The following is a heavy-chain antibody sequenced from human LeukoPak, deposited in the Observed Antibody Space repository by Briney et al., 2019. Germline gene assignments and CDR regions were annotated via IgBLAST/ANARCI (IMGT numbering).Heavy chain of an antibody. CDR3: ARVPRGYTYGYVDTFDI. CDR1: GYIFTNYW. Sequence: GESLKISCKGSGYIFTNYWIAWVRQMPGKGLEWMGIIYPGDSDTTYSPSFQGQVTISADKSISTAYLQWSSLKASDTAMYFCARVPRGYTYGYVDTFDIWGQGTVVTVSS. V-gene: IGHV5-51*01. J-gene: IGHJ3*02. D-gene: IGHD5-18*01. CDR2: IYPGDSDT.